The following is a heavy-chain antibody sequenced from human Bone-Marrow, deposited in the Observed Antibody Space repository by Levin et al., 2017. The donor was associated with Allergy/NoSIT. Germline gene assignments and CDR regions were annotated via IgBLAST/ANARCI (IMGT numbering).Heavy chain of an antibody. CDR1: GGSISSGGYY. J-gene: IGHJ6*02. V-gene: IGHV4-31*03. CDR2: IYYSGST. Sequence: SQTLSLTCTVSGGSISSGGYYWSWIRQHPGKGLEWIGYIYYSGSTYYNPSLKSRVTISVDTSKNQFSLKLSSVTAADTAVYYCARGAVNPYCSSTSCRVYYYGMDVWGQGTTVTVSS. CDR3: ARGAVNPYCSSTSCRVYYYGMDV. D-gene: IGHD2-2*01.